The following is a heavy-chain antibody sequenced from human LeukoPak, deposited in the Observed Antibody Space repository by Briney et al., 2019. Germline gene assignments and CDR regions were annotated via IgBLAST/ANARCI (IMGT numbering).Heavy chain of an antibody. V-gene: IGHV3-21*01. Sequence: GGSLRLSCAASGFTFSSYSMNWVRQAPGKGLEWVSIISIGRSNKYYADSVKGRFTISRDNAKNSLYLQKTSLRADGTAVYYCARAQPDYGMDVWAKGPRSPSPQ. J-gene: IGHJ6*04. CDR1: GFTFSSYS. CDR3: ARAQPDYGMDV. CDR2: ISIGRSNK.